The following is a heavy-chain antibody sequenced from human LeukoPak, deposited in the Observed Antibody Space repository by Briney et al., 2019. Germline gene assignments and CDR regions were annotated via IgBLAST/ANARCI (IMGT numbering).Heavy chain of an antibody. CDR2: IYWDDDK. D-gene: IGHD3-10*01. CDR3: AHRPIGSGSYYDY. CDR1: GFSLSSRGVG. V-gene: IGHV2-5*02. Sequence: SGPTLVKPTPALTLTFTFSGFSLSSRGVGVGWIRQSPGKALEWLALIYWDDDKRHRPSLESRLTITKDTTKNQVVLTITNMDPVDTATYYCAHRPIGSGSYYDYWGQGILVTVSS. J-gene: IGHJ4*02.